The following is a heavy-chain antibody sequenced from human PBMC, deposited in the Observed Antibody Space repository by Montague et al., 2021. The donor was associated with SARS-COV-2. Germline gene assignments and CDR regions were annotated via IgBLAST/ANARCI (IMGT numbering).Heavy chain of an antibody. CDR1: GGSISSYY. D-gene: IGHD2-15*01. V-gene: IGHV4-4*07. Sequence: SETLSLTCTVSGGSISSYYWSWIRQPPGKGLEWIGRIYHSGSTNYNPSLKSRVTMSVDTSKNQFSLKLSSVTAADTAVYYCARDHMSILFMCYYYDMDVWGQGTMGTVSS. CDR3: ARDHMSILFMCYYYDMDV. J-gene: IGHJ6*02. CDR2: IYHSGST.